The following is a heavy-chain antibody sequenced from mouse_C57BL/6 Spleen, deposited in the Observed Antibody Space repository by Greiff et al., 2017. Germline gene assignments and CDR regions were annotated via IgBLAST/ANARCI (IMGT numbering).Heavy chain of an antibody. CDR3: ARRFTTVVALDY. CDR1: GYTFTSYW. CDR2: IHPTSGST. J-gene: IGHJ2*01. Sequence: QVQLQQPGAELVKPGASVKLSCKASGYTFTSYWMHWVKQRPGQGLEWIGMIHPTSGSTNYNEKFKSKATLTVDKSSSTAYMQLSSLTSEDSAVYYCARRFTTVVALDYWGQGTTLTVSS. V-gene: IGHV1-64*01. D-gene: IGHD1-1*01.